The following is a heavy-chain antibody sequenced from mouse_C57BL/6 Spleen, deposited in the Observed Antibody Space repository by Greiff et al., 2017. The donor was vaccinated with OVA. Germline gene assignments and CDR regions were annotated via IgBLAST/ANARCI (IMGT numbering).Heavy chain of an antibody. CDR3: ARDYSVVKGPFAY. V-gene: IGHV5-4*01. D-gene: IGHD2-2*01. CDR2: ISDGGSYN. J-gene: IGHJ3*01. Sequence: EVKLMESGGGLVKPGGSLKLSCAASGFTFSSYDMSWVRQTPEKRLEWVATISDGGSYNYYPYNVKGRFTISSDNAKNNLYLQMRHLKSEDTAMDYCARDYSVVKGPFAYWGQGTLVTVSA. CDR1: GFTFSSYD.